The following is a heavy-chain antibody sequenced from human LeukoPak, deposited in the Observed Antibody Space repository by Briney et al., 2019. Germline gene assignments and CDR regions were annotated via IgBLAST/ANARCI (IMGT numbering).Heavy chain of an antibody. CDR2: ISYDGSNK. CDR1: GFTFSRYG. Sequence: GGSLRLSCVASGFTFSRYGMHWVRQAPGKVLEWVAVISYDGSNKYYEDSVKGRFTISRDNSKNTLYLQMNSLRAEDTAVYYCANKEWELPSVWGQGTLVSVSS. D-gene: IGHD1-26*01. J-gene: IGHJ4*02. V-gene: IGHV3-30*18. CDR3: ANKEWELPSV.